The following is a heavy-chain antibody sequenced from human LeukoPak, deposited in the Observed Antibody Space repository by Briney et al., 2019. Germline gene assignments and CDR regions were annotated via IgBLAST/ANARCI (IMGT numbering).Heavy chain of an antibody. CDR1: GFTFSSFW. D-gene: IGHD3-3*01. CDR2: IKKDGSQK. J-gene: IGHJ4*02. V-gene: IGHV3-7*03. CDR3: TRVFGGYDVSDY. Sequence: PGGSLRLSCAASGFTFSSFWMSWVRQAPGKGLEWAANIKKDGSQKYYVDSVEGRFTISRDSAKNSLYLQMDSLRVDDTAVYYCTRVFGGYDVSDYWGQGTLVTVSS.